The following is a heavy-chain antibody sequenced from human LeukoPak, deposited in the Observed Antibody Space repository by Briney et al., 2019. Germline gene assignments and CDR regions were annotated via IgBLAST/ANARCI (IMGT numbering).Heavy chain of an antibody. D-gene: IGHD3-10*01. V-gene: IGHV1-69*13. CDR3: ASIRKVWFGELSEP. CDR2: IIPIFGTA. Sequence: VASVKVSCKASGGTFSSYAISWVRQAPGQGLEWMGGIIPIFGTANYAQKFQGRVTITADESTSTAYMELSSLRSEDTAVYYCASIRKVWFGELSEPWGQGTLVTVSS. J-gene: IGHJ5*02. CDR1: GGTFSSYA.